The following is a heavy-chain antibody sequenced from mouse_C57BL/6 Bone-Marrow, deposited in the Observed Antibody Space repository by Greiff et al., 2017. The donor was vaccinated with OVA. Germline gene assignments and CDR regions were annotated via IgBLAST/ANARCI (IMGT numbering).Heavy chain of an antibody. J-gene: IGHJ2*01. Sequence: VQLKQSGAELVRPGASVKLSCTASGFNIKDDYMHWVKQRPEQGLEWIGWIDPENGDTEYASKFQGKATITADTSSNTAYLQLSSLTSEDTAVYYCTTGDYDVRGQGTTLTVSS. D-gene: IGHD2-4*01. V-gene: IGHV14-4*01. CDR2: IDPENGDT. CDR3: TTGDYDV. CDR1: GFNIKDDY.